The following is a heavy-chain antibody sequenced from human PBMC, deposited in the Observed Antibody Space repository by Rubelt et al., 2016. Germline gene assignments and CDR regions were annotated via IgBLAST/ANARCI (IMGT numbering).Heavy chain of an antibody. CDR1: GYTFTSYG. V-gene: IGHV1-18*01. Sequence: QVQLVQSGAEVKKPGASVKVSCKASGYTFTSYGISWVRQAPGQGLEWMGWISAYNGNTNYAQKRQGRGNMATDTSTRTADMELRRLSSDDTAVYYWARDPLPVRGVIMTPTHWGQGTLVTVSS. J-gene: IGHJ4*02. CDR3: ARDPLPVRGVIMTPTH. CDR2: ISAYNGNT. D-gene: IGHD3-10*01.